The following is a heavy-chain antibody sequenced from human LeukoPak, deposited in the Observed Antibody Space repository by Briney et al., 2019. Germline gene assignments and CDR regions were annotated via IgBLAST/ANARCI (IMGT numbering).Heavy chain of an antibody. J-gene: IGHJ4*02. CDR1: GFTFSSHI. CDR3: ARGRGDYAPELDY. D-gene: IGHD4-17*01. CDR2: ITSSSTTK. V-gene: IGHV3-48*02. Sequence: PGGSLRLSCAASGFTFSSHIMNWVRQAPGEGLEWVSFITSSSTTKHYADSVKGRFTISRDNAKNSLYLQMNSLRDEDTAVYYCARGRGDYAPELDYWGQGTLVTVSS.